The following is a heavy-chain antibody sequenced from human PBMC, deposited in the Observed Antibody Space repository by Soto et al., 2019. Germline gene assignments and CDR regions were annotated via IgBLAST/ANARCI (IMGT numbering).Heavy chain of an antibody. J-gene: IGHJ4*02. Sequence: SETLSLTCIVSSGSMSSSLNHWGWIRQPPGKGLEWIGNINHSGSTYYNPSLQSRVTISVDTSNNQFSLTLSSVTAADTAVYYCARWVEVSLDYFDSWGQGTPVTVSS. V-gene: IGHV4-39*07. CDR3: ARWVEVSLDYFDS. CDR2: INHSGST. CDR1: SGSMSSSLNH. D-gene: IGHD2-15*01.